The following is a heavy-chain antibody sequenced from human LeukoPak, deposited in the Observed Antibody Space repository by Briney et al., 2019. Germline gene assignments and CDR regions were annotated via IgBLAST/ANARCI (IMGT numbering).Heavy chain of an antibody. J-gene: IGHJ5*02. CDR2: ISGSGGST. Sequence: PGGSLRLSCAASGFTFSSYAMSWVRQAPGKGLEWVSAISGSGGSTYYADSVKGRFTISRDNSKNTLYLQMNSLRAEDTAVYYCAKDLDFWSGHPHNWFDPWGQGTLVTVSS. D-gene: IGHD3-3*01. CDR3: AKDLDFWSGHPHNWFDP. CDR1: GFTFSSYA. V-gene: IGHV3-23*01.